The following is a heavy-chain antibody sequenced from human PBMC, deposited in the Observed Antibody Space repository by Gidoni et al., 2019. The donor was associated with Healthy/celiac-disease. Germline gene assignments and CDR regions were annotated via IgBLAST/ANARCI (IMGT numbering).Heavy chain of an antibody. CDR2: ISYDGSNK. J-gene: IGHJ6*02. CDR3: AKDHLPYREQSGMDV. V-gene: IGHV3-30*18. D-gene: IGHD1-26*01. Sequence: QVQLVESGGGVVQPGRSLRLSCAASGFTFSSYGMHWVRQAPGKGLEWVAVISYDGSNKYYADTVKGRFTISRDNSKNTLYLQMNSLGAEDTAVYYCAKDHLPYREQSGMDVWGQGTTVTVSS. CDR1: GFTFSSYG.